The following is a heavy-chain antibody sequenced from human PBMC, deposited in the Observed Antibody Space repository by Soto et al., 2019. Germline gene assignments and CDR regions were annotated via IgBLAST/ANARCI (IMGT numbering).Heavy chain of an antibody. Sequence: GGSLRLSCAASGFIFKMYWMHWVRQSPGKGLVWISRIYNDGTYSDYADSVRGRFTISRDNVNDTLYLQMNNLRAEDSGLYYCTRGPRPISTGTGAYWGQGTQVTV. J-gene: IGHJ4*02. D-gene: IGHD3-10*01. V-gene: IGHV3-74*01. CDR2: IYNDGTYS. CDR1: GFIFKMYW. CDR3: TRGPRPISTGTGAY.